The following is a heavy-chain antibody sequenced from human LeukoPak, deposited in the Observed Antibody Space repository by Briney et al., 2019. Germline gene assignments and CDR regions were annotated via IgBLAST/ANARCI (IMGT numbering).Heavy chain of an antibody. J-gene: IGHJ5*02. Sequence: SETLSLTCTVSGGSISSYYWSWIRQPPGKGLEWIGYIYNNGNNNYNPSLKSRISISVDTSKNQISLKLSSVTAADTALYYCARYSWSASTPGSWFDPWGQGTLVTVSS. CDR2: IYNNGNN. V-gene: IGHV4-59*08. CDR1: GGSISSYY. D-gene: IGHD2-15*01. CDR3: ARYSWSASTPGSWFDP.